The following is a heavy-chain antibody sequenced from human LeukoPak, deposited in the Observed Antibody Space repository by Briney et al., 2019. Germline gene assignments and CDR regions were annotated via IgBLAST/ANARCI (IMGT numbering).Heavy chain of an antibody. CDR1: GGSFSVYY. Sequence: SETLSLTCAVYGGSFSVYYWSWIRQPPGKGLEWIGEINHSGNTNYNPSLKSRVTISIDTSKNQFPLELSSVTAADTAVYYCARYLRGSSSSCFDYWGPGTLVTVSS. V-gene: IGHV4-34*01. D-gene: IGHD6-13*01. CDR2: INHSGNT. J-gene: IGHJ4*02. CDR3: ARYLRGSSSSCFDY.